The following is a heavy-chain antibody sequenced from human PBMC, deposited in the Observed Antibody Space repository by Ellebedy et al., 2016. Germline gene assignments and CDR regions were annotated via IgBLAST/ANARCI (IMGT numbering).Heavy chain of an antibody. Sequence: GESLKISCAASGFPFSNYWMTWVRQAPGKGLEWAANLKQDGSEKYYVDSVKGRFTISRDNARNSLNLQMNSLRAEDTALSYWARGADDFDNWGQGTLVTVSS. J-gene: IGHJ4*02. CDR3: ARGADDFDN. CDR2: LKQDGSEK. V-gene: IGHV3-7*01. CDR1: GFPFSNYW.